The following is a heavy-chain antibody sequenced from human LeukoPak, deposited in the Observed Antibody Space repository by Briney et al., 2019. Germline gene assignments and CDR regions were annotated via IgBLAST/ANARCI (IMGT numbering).Heavy chain of an antibody. CDR3: AKDSRKNGFDSFDI. V-gene: IGHV3-21*04. D-gene: IGHD5-24*01. Sequence: GGSLRLSCTASGFTFNSYNMNWVRQAPGKGLEWVSSITSSSSYKYYADSVRGRFTISRDNAKNSLYLQMNSLRAEDMALYYCAKDSRKNGFDSFDIWGQGTMVTVSS. CDR2: ITSSSSYK. CDR1: GFTFNSYN. J-gene: IGHJ3*02.